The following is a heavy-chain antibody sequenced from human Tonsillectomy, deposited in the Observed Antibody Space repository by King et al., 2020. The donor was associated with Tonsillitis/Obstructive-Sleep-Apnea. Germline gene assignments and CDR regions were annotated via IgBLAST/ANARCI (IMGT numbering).Heavy chain of an antibody. CDR2: ISSNGGDT. J-gene: IGHJ5*02. CDR3: VKDREPSYYDFRGWFGP. Sequence: VQLVESGGGLVQPGGSLRLSCSASGFTFGSYAIHWVRQSPGKGLEYFSAISSNGGDTYYADSVKGRFTISRDNSKNTLYLQISSLLTEYTALYYCVKDREPSYYDFRGWFGPWGQGTLVTVSS. D-gene: IGHD3-3*01. V-gene: IGHV3-64D*06. CDR1: GFTFGSYA.